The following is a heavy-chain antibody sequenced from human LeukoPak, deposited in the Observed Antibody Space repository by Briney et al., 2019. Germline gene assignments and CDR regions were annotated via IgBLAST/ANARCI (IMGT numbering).Heavy chain of an antibody. D-gene: IGHD2-2*01. Sequence: SETLSLTCTVSGGSISSSSYYWGWIRQPPGKGLEWIGSIYYSGNTYYNPSLKSQVTISVDTSKNQFSLKLSSVTAADTAVYYCARDGSSNAFDIWGQGTMVTVSS. CDR3: ARDGSSNAFDI. J-gene: IGHJ3*02. V-gene: IGHV4-39*07. CDR1: GGSISSSSYY. CDR2: IYYSGNT.